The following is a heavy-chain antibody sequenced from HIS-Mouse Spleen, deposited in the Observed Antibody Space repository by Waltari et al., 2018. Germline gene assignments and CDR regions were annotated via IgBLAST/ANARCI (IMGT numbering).Heavy chain of an antibody. Sequence: EVQLVESGGGLVQPGGSLRLSCAASGFPFSSYWMSWVRQAQGKGLEWVANIKQDGSEKYYVDSVKGRFTISRDNAKNSLYLQMNSLRAEDTAVYYCARERRGPGWFDPWGQGTLVTVSS. V-gene: IGHV3-7*01. CDR2: IKQDGSEK. CDR1: GFPFSSYW. CDR3: ARERRGPGWFDP. J-gene: IGHJ5*02. D-gene: IGHD5-12*01.